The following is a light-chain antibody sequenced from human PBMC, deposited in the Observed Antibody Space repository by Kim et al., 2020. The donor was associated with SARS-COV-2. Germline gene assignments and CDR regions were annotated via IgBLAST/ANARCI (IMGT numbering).Light chain of an antibody. CDR2: DAP. CDR1: QSVSSY. Sequence: EIVLTQSPATLSLSPGERATLSCRASQSVSSYLAWYQQKPGQAPRLLIYDAPNRATGIPARFSGSGSGTDFTLTISSLEPEDFAVYYCQQRSNWPRTFGQWTKVDI. J-gene: IGKJ1*01. V-gene: IGKV3-11*01. CDR3: QQRSNWPRT.